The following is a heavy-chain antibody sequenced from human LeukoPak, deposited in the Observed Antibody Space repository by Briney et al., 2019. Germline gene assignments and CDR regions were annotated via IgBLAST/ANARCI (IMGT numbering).Heavy chain of an antibody. J-gene: IGHJ6*03. Sequence: SETLSLTCAVYGGSFSGYYWSWIRQPPGKGLEWIGEINHSGSTNYNPSLKSRVTISVDTSKNQFSLKLSSVTAADTAVYHCARTLRRVTYYYYYYMDVWGKGTTVTVSS. CDR1: GGSFSGYY. CDR3: ARTLRRVTYYYYYYMDV. D-gene: IGHD3-10*01. CDR2: INHSGST. V-gene: IGHV4-34*01.